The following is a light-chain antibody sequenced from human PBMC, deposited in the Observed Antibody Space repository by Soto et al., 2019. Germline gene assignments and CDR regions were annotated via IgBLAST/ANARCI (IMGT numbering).Light chain of an antibody. CDR1: SSDVGGYNY. J-gene: IGLJ1*01. Sequence: QSALTQPPSASGSPGQSVTTSCTGTSSDVGGYNYVSWYQQHPGKAPKHMIYEVSERPSGVPDRFSGSKSSNTASLTVSGLQAEDEADYYCSSYAGSNNFVFGTGTKV. CDR3: SSYAGSNNFV. V-gene: IGLV2-8*01. CDR2: EVS.